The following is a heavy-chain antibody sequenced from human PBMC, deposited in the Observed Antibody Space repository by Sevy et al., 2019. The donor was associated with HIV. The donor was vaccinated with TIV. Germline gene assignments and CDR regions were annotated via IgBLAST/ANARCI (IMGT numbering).Heavy chain of an antibody. Sequence: SETLSLTCTVSGGSFTSSDSYWSWIRQPPGEGLEWIGYIHYTGGTYYNPFLKCRVAMSVDTSEKQFSLKLSFLTAADTAVYYCARKHAYNNGPFGYWGQGTLVSASS. J-gene: IGHJ4*02. V-gene: IGHV4-30-4*01. CDR3: ARKHAYNNGPFGY. CDR2: IHYTGGT. D-gene: IGHD2-8*01. CDR1: GGSFTSSDSY.